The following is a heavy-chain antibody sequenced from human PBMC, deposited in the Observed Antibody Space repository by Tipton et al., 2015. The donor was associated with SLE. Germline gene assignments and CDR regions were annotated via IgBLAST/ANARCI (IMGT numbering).Heavy chain of an antibody. CDR1: GFTFSSYA. D-gene: IGHD1-20*01. V-gene: IGHV3-64*02. J-gene: IGHJ6*03. CDR3: AKRYNWNMDV. CDR2: ISSNGGST. Sequence: SLRLSCAASGFTFSSYAMHWVRQAPGKGLEYVSAISSNGGSTYYADSVKGRFTISRDNSKNTLYLQMGSLRAEDTAVYYCAKRYNWNMDVWGKGTTVTVSS.